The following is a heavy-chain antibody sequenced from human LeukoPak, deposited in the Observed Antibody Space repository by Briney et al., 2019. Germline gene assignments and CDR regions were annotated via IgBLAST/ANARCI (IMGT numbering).Heavy chain of an antibody. CDR3: ARLPRSSSWNWFDP. J-gene: IGHJ5*02. V-gene: IGHV4-4*07. CDR2: IYTSGST. CDR1: GGSISSYY. Sequence: SETLSLTCTVSGGSISSYYWSWIRQPAGKGLEWIGRIYTSGSTNYNPSLKSRVTMSVDTSKNQFSLKLSSVTAADTAVYYCARLPRSSSWNWFDPWGKGTLVTVSS. D-gene: IGHD6-13*01.